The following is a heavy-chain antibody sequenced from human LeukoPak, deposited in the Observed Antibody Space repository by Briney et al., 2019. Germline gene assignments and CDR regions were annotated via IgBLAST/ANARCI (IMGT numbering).Heavy chain of an antibody. Sequence: TETLSLTCTVSGGSISSYYWSWIRQPPGKGLEWIEYIYYSGSTNYNPSLKSRVTISVDTSKNQFSLKLSSVTAADTAVYYCARSSSWYSADYWGQGTLVTVSS. V-gene: IGHV4-59*08. J-gene: IGHJ4*02. CDR2: IYYSGST. CDR3: ARSSSWYSADY. D-gene: IGHD6-13*01. CDR1: GGSISSYY.